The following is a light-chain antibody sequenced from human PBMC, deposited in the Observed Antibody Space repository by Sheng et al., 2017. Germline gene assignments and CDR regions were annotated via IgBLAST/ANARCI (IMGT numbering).Light chain of an antibody. CDR3: QQSYSTPFT. Sequence: DIQMTQSPSSLSASVGDRVTITCRASQSISSYLNWYQQKPGKAPKLLIYAASSLQSGVPSRFSGSGSGTDFTLTISSLQPEDFATYYCQQSYSTPFTFGPGTESRISN. CDR1: QSISSY. CDR2: AAS. J-gene: IGKJ3*01. V-gene: IGKV1-39*01.